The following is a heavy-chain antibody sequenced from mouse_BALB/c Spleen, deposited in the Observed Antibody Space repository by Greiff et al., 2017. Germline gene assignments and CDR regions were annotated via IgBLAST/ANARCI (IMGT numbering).Heavy chain of an antibody. D-gene: IGHD2-3*01. CDR2: ISSGSSTI. CDR1: GFTFSSFG. V-gene: IGHV5-17*02. J-gene: IGHJ4*01. Sequence: EVHLVESGGGLVQPGGSRKLSCAASGFTFSSFGMHWVRQAPEKGLEWVAYISSGSSTIYYADTVKGRFTISRDNPKNTLFLQMTSLRSEDTAMYYCARWDGYYPYAMDYWGQGTSVTVSS. CDR3: ARWDGYYPYAMDY.